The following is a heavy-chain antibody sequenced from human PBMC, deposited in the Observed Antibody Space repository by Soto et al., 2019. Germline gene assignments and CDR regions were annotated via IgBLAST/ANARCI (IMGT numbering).Heavy chain of an antibody. CDR1: GFSLSSYW. CDR2: IQSDGSST. V-gene: IGHV3-74*01. Sequence: EVQLVESGGGSVQPGGSLRLSCAVSGFSLSSYWMHWVRQDPGKGLVWVSRIQSDGSSTNYADSVKGRFTISRDNAKNTLYLQMDSLRVEDTAVYYCAREKAVAGTIFDYWGQGALVTVSS. D-gene: IGHD6-19*01. J-gene: IGHJ4*02. CDR3: AREKAVAGTIFDY.